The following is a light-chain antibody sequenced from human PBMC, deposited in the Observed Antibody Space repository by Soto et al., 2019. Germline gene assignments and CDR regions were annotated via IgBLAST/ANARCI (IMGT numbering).Light chain of an antibody. CDR1: SPNIGNNY. CDR3: GTWDTGLSALV. CDR2: DNN. Sequence: QSVLTQPPSVSAAPGQRVTISCSGTSPNIGNNYVSWYQQLPGTAPKLLIYDNNKRPSGIPDRFSGSKSGTSATLGITGLQTGDEADYYGGTWDTGLSALVFGGGTKLTVL. J-gene: IGLJ2*01. V-gene: IGLV1-51*01.